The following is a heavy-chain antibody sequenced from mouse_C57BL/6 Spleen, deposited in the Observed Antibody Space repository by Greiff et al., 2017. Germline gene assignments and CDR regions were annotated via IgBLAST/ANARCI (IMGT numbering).Heavy chain of an antibody. Sequence: QVQLKESGPGLVAPSQSLSITCTVSGFSLTSYGVHWVRQPPGKGLEWLVVIWSDGSTTYNSALKSRLSISKDNSKSQVFLKMNSLQTDDTAMYYCARHRGWEHDYYAMDYWGQGTSVTVSS. CDR1: GFSLTSYG. D-gene: IGHD1-1*02. CDR2: IWSDGST. J-gene: IGHJ4*01. V-gene: IGHV2-6-1*01. CDR3: ARHRGWEHDYYAMDY.